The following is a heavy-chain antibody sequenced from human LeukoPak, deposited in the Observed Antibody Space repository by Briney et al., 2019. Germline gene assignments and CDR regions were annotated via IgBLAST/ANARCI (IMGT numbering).Heavy chain of an antibody. D-gene: IGHD3-10*01. CDR1: GGSINNGDYY. V-gene: IGHV4-31*03. J-gene: IGHJ4*02. CDR3: ARDQTYSGSGIYTYFDY. Sequence: PSETLSLTCTVSGGSINNGDYYWSWIRQHPGKGLEWIGYIYYSGSSYYNPSLRSRVTISVDTSKNHFSLKLSSVTAADTAVYYCARDQTYSGSGIYTYFDYWGQGILVTVSS. CDR2: IYYSGSS.